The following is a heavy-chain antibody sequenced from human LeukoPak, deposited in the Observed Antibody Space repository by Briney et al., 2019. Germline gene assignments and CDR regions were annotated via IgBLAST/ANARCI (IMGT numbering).Heavy chain of an antibody. Sequence: GGSLRLSCAASGFTFDDYGMSWVRQAPGKGLEWVSGINWNGSSTGYADSVKGRFTISRDNAKNSLYLQMNSLRAEDTALYYCARVLVDRRWLQQTGSYMDVWGKGTTVTVSS. CDR1: GFTFDDYG. V-gene: IGHV3-20*04. D-gene: IGHD5-24*01. CDR3: ARVLVDRRWLQQTGSYMDV. CDR2: INWNGSST. J-gene: IGHJ6*03.